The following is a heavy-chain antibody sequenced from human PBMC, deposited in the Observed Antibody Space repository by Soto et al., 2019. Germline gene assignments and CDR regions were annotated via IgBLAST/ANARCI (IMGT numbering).Heavy chain of an antibody. D-gene: IGHD1-26*01. CDR2: ISYDGRNT. CDR1: GVTLSSYG. CDR3: AKDSSAAPGASPLFYCYYGMDV. Sequence: QEQLVESGGGAVQPGRSLRLSCAAPGVTLSSYGMHWVRQGPGKGLEWVAVISYDGRNTYYADSVKGRFTISRDNSKKTLLLQMNSLRAEDTAVYYCAKDSSAAPGASPLFYCYYGMDVWGQGNTVTVSS. J-gene: IGHJ6*02. V-gene: IGHV3-30*18.